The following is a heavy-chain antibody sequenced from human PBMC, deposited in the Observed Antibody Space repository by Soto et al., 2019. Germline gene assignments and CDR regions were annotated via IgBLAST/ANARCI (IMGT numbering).Heavy chain of an antibody. V-gene: IGHV3-33*01. J-gene: IGHJ3*02. CDR2: IWYDGSNK. D-gene: IGHD3-22*01. Sequence: GSLILSCAASGFTFSSYGMHWVRQAPGKGLEWVAVIWYDGSNKYYADSVKGRFTISRDNSKNTLYLQMNSLRAEDTAVYYCARDIDDSSGYYSAGHDAFDIWGQGTMVTVSS. CDR3: ARDIDDSSGYYSAGHDAFDI. CDR1: GFTFSSYG.